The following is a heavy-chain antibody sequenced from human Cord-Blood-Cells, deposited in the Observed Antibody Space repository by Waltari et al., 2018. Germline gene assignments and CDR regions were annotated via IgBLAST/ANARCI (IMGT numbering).Heavy chain of an antibody. Sequence: QVQLVESGGGVVQPGRSLRLSCAASGFTFSSYAMHWVRQAPGKGLGWVAVISYDGRNKYYADSVEGRLTSSRDSSKNTLYLQVNSLRAEDTAVYYCARGPIAAAGTWGQGTLVTVSS. CDR1: GFTFSSYA. CDR2: ISYDGRNK. J-gene: IGHJ4*02. V-gene: IGHV3-30*04. D-gene: IGHD6-13*01. CDR3: ARGPIAAAGT.